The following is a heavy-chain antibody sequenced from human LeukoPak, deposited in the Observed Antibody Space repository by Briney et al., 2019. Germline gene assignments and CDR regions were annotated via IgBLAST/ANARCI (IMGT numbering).Heavy chain of an antibody. CDR1: GFTFSSYA. CDR2: ISGSGRTT. D-gene: IGHD2-2*01. CDR3: AKDPSFSSNSCYPPGI. V-gene: IGHV3-23*01. Sequence: GGSLRLSCAASGFTFSSYAISWVRQAPGMGLEWVSTISGSGRTTYFADSVKGRFTISRDNSKSTLYLQMNSLRAEDTAVYYCAKDPSFSSNSCYPPGIWGQGTMVTVSS. J-gene: IGHJ3*02.